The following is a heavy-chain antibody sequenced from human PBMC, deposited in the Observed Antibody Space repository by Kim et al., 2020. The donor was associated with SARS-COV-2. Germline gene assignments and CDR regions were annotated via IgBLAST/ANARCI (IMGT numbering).Heavy chain of an antibody. J-gene: IGHJ4*02. Sequence: ASVKVSCKASGYTFTGYYMHWVRQAPGQGLEWMGWINPNSGGTNYAQKFQGRVTMTRDTSISTAYMELSRLRSDDTAVYYCARDVLRYFDWLLYRGDYYFDYWGQGTLVTVSS. D-gene: IGHD3-9*01. CDR1: GYTFTGYY. CDR2: INPNSGGT. CDR3: ARDVLRYFDWLLYRGDYYFDY. V-gene: IGHV1-2*02.